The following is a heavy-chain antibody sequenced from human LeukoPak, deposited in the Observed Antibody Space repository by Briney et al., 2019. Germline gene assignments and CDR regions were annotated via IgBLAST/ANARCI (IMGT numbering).Heavy chain of an antibody. CDR1: GGSISSHY. V-gene: IGHV4-59*11. J-gene: IGHJ4*02. Sequence: SETLSLTCTVSGGSISSHYWSWIRQPPGKGLEWIGYIYYSGSTNYNPSLKSRVTISVDTSKNQFSLELSSVTAADTAVYYCASYGGNSGFDYWGQGTLVTVSS. CDR2: IYYSGST. CDR3: ASYGGNSGFDY. D-gene: IGHD4-23*01.